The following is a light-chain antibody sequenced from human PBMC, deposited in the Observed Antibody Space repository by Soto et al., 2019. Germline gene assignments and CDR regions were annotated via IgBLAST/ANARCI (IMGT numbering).Light chain of an antibody. V-gene: IGKV3-15*01. CDR2: GAS. J-gene: IGKJ5*01. CDR3: QQYNNWPPT. Sequence: EIVLTQSPGTLSLSPGERATLSCRASQSVSSSYLAWYQQKPGQAPRPLIYGASTRATGIPARFSGSGSGTEFTLTISSLQSEDFAVYYCQQYNNWPPTFGQGTRLEIK. CDR1: QSVSSSY.